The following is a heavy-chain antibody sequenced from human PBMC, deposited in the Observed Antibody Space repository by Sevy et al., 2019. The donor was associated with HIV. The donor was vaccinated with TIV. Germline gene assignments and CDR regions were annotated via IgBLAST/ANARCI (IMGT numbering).Heavy chain of an antibody. CDR3: AITKDYYDNSGYPFDY. J-gene: IGHJ4*02. CDR1: GYTLSQLS. CDR2: FDPEDGET. V-gene: IGHV1-24*01. D-gene: IGHD3-22*01. Sequence: ASVKVSCKVCGYTLSQLSMHWVRQAPGKGLEWMGTFDPEDGETIYAQKFQGRVTMTEDKSTDTAYMQLTSLRSEDTAVFYCAITKDYYDNSGYPFDYWGLGTLVTVSS.